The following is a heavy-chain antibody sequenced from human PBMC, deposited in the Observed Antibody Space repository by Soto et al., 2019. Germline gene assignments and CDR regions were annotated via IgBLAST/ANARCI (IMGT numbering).Heavy chain of an antibody. CDR2: IHPSGDTK. V-gene: IGHV1-46*02. D-gene: IGHD3-16*01. CDR3: ARDLWGSWTVDY. J-gene: IGHJ4*02. CDR1: GYTFQNYH. Sequence: QVQLVQSGAEVKEPGASVKVSCKASGYTFQNYHMHWVRQAPGQGLEWMGIIHPSGDTKTYAQRFRGSVAMTRDTSTSTAYMELSSLTSADTAVYFCARDLWGSWTVDYWGQGTLVTVSS.